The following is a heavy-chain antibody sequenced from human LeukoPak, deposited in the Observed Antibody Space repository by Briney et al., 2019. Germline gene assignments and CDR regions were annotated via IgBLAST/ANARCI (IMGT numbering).Heavy chain of an antibody. CDR1: GYXFTGQF. Sequence: ASVKVSCKASGYXFTGQFFHWVRQAPGQGLEWMGWINPNSGGTIYAQKFQGRVTMTRDTSISAAYMELSGLRADDTAMYYCAREILAGTTNFDYWGQGTLVTVSS. J-gene: IGHJ4*02. D-gene: IGHD6-19*01. CDR3: AREILAGTTNFDY. CDR2: INPNSGGT. V-gene: IGHV1-2*02.